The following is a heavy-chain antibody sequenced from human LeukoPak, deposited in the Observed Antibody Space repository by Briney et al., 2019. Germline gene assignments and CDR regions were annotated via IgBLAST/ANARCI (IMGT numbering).Heavy chain of an antibody. Sequence: SETLSLTCTVSGGSISSSSYYWAWVRQPPGKGLEWIGSIFYSGSTYYNPSLKSRVTISVDTSENQFSLKVTSVTAADTALYYCAGSDQYPKNPPDYWGQGTLVTVSS. CDR3: AGSDQYPKNPPDY. D-gene: IGHD2-2*01. J-gene: IGHJ4*02. V-gene: IGHV4-39*01. CDR2: IFYSGST. CDR1: GGSISSSSYY.